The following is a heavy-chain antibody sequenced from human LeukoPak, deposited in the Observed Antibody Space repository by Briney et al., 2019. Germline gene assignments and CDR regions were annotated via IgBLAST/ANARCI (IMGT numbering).Heavy chain of an antibody. CDR3: AKCGNSGCHLIDY. J-gene: IGHJ4*02. Sequence: PGGSLRLSCAASGFTFSSYSMKWVRQAPGKGLEWVSAISGRTGATYYADSEKGRFTISRDNSKSTLYLQMDSLRAEDTAVYYCAKCGNSGCHLIDYWGQGTLVTVSS. CDR1: GFTFSSYS. D-gene: IGHD5-12*01. CDR2: ISGRTGAT. V-gene: IGHV3-23*01.